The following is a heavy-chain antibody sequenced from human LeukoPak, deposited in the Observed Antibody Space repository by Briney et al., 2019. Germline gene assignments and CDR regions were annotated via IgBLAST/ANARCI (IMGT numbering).Heavy chain of an antibody. CDR3: TREGVY. V-gene: IGHV4-4*07. CDR2: ISSSGST. D-gene: IGHD2-8*01. Sequence: PSETLSLTCTVSGGSISSYYWSWIRQPAGKGLEWIGRISSSGSTNYNPSLKSRVTMSVDTSKNQFSLKLNSVTAADTAVYYCTREGVYWGQGTLVTVSS. J-gene: IGHJ4*02. CDR1: GGSISSYY.